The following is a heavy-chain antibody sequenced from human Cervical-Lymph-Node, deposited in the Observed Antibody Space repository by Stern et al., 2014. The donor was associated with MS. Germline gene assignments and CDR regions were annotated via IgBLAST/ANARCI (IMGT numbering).Heavy chain of an antibody. D-gene: IGHD3-22*01. Sequence: QVQLVQSGAEVKKPGASVKVSCKTAAYTFAHSAFHWVRQAPGQSLEWMGWINAVNGNTKFSQKFQGRVTITRDTSAGTAYMELSSLKSEDTAVYYCARSSGYFYVDSWGQGTLVTVSS. CDR3: ARSSGYFYVDS. V-gene: IGHV1-3*01. CDR2: INAVNGNT. J-gene: IGHJ4*02. CDR1: AYTFAHSA.